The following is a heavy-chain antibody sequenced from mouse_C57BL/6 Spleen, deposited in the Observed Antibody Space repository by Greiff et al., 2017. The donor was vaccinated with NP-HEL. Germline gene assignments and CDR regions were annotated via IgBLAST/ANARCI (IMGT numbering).Heavy chain of an antibody. D-gene: IGHD2-4*01. CDR3: ARGGYDYEEYFDV. V-gene: IGHV5-17*01. CDR2: ISSGSSTI. CDR1: GFTFSDYG. J-gene: IGHJ1*03. Sequence: EVQRVESGGGLVKPGGSLKLSCAASGFTFSDYGMHWVRQAPEKGLEWVAYISSGSSTIYYADTVKGRFTISRDNAKNTLFLQMTSLRSEDTAMYYCARGGYDYEEYFDVWGTGTTVTVSS.